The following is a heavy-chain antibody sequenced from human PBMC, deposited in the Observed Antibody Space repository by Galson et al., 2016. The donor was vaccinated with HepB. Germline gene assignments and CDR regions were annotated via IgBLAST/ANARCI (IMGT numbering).Heavy chain of an antibody. J-gene: IGHJ5*02. Sequence: QSGAEVKKPGESLRISCTGSGYSFPNYWISWVRQMPGKGLAWMARIAPSDSSTDSSPSSQGHVTISVDKSMTTAYLQWSSLKASDTAMYYCARNERSNYVKDWFDPWGQGTLVTVSS. CDR2: IAPSDSST. CDR1: GYSFPNYW. V-gene: IGHV5-10-1*01. CDR3: ARNERSNYVKDWFDP. D-gene: IGHD3-10*01.